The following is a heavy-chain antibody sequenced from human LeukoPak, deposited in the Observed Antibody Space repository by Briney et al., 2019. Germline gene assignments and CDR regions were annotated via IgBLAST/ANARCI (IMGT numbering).Heavy chain of an antibody. CDR3: ARQGPEYSSSWLQH. CDR1: GGSISTYY. J-gene: IGHJ1*01. V-gene: IGHV4-59*08. Sequence: SETLSLTCTVSGGSISTYYWNWVRQPPAKGLEGIGYIYYSWGTNYHPSLNSRVTMSVDTSTNQFSLKLSSVTAADTAMYYCARQGPEYSSSWLQHWGQGTLVTVSS. CDR2: IYYSWGT. D-gene: IGHD6-13*01.